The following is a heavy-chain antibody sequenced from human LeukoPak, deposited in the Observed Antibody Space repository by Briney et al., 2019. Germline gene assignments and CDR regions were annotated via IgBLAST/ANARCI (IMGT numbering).Heavy chain of an antibody. CDR1: GGTFSSYA. Sequence: SVKVSCKASGGTFSSYAISWVRQAPGQGLEWMGGIIPIFGTANYAQKFQGRVTITADKSTSTAYMELRSLRSEDTAVYYGARRGGLDTSDYGMDVWGKGATVTVSS. J-gene: IGHJ6*04. V-gene: IGHV1-69*06. CDR2: IIPIFGTA. CDR3: ARRGGLDTSDYGMDV. D-gene: IGHD1-26*01.